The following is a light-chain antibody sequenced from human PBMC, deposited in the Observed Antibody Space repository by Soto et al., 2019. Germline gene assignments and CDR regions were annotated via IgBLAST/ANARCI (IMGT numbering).Light chain of an antibody. CDR1: RGVGSF. Sequence: EIVLTQSPATLSLSPGERATLSCRASRGVGSFLAWYRQTPGQAPRLLIYDASNRAPGVPARFSGTGSGTDFTLTISSLEPEDFAVYYCQQRGTWPRTFGQGTKLEIK. CDR2: DAS. J-gene: IGKJ2*01. CDR3: QQRGTWPRT. V-gene: IGKV3-11*01.